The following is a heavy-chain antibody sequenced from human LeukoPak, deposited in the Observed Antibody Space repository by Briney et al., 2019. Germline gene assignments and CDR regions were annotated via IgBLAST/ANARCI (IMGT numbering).Heavy chain of an antibody. Sequence: GESLKISCKGSGYSFTSYWIAWVRQMPGKGLEWMGIIYPGDSDTRYSPSFQGQVTISADKSISTAYLQWSSLKASDTAMYYCARQSSSWYPSVDYWGQGTLVTVSS. V-gene: IGHV5-51*01. J-gene: IGHJ4*02. D-gene: IGHD6-13*01. CDR2: IYPGDSDT. CDR3: ARQSSSWYPSVDY. CDR1: GYSFTSYW.